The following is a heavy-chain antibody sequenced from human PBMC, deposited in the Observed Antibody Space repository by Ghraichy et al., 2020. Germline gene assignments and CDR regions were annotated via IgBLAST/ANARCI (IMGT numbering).Heavy chain of an antibody. D-gene: IGHD5-24*01. Sequence: GGSLRLSCVASGFTFSNYWMTWVRQAPGKGLEWVANIKQDGSDKYYVDSVKGRFTVSRDNAKNSLYLQMNSLRAEDRAVYYCARRRDGYVDWFDYWGQGTLVTVSS. CDR3: ARRRDGYVDWFDY. V-gene: IGHV3-7*01. CDR1: GFTFSNYW. J-gene: IGHJ4*02. CDR2: IKQDGSDK.